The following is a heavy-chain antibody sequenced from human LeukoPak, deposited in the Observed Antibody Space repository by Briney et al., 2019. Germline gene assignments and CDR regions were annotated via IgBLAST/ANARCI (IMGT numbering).Heavy chain of an antibody. CDR3: ARAGYYDFWSGYYGMDV. V-gene: IGHV3-74*01. D-gene: IGHD3-3*01. CDR2: LKSDGSST. Sequence: GGSLRLSCAASGFTFSSYSMHWVRQAPGKGLMWVSRLKSDGSSTGYAGSVKGRFTISRDNAKNSLHLQMNSLRAEDTAVYYCARAGYYDFWSGYYGMDVWGQGTTVTVSS. J-gene: IGHJ6*02. CDR1: GFTFSSYS.